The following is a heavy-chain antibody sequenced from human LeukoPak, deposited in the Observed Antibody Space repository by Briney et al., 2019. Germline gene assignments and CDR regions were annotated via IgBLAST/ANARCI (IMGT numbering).Heavy chain of an antibody. CDR2: IGIADDT. V-gene: IGHV3-13*01. CDR1: GFTFRNYD. D-gene: IGHD5/OR15-5a*01. CDR3: VRGGIQVSGIDAYDI. Sequence: GGSLRLSCAASGFTFRNYDMHWVRQFPGRGLEWVSAIGIADDTHYPDSVKGRFTISRENAKNSLYLQMNSLRDGDTAVYYCVRGGIQVSGIDAYDIWGQGTMVTVSS. J-gene: IGHJ3*02.